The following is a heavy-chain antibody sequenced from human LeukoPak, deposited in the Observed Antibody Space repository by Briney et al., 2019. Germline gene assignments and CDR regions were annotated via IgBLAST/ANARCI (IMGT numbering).Heavy chain of an antibody. D-gene: IGHD4-17*01. CDR1: GVSISSYS. J-gene: IGHJ6*02. Sequence: SETLSLTCTVSGVSISSYSWSWIRKPPGKGLEWIGEIYHSGSTNYNPSLKSRVTISVDKSKNQFSLKLSSVTAADTAVYYCARVNTVTTSGFYYYYYGMDVWGQGTTVTVSS. CDR2: IYHSGST. CDR3: ARVNTVTTSGFYYYYYGMDV. V-gene: IGHV4-59*12.